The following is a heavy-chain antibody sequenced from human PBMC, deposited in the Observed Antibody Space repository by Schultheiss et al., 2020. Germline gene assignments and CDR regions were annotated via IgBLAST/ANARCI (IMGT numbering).Heavy chain of an antibody. CDR1: GFTFSSYA. V-gene: IGHV3-23*01. CDR2: ISGSAGST. CDR3: AKHRGYSSGWRDY. Sequence: GGSLRLSCAASGFTFSSYAMSWVRQAPGKGLEWVSAISGSAGSTYYADSVKGRFTISRDNSKNTLDLQMNSLRAEDTAVYFCAKHRGYSSGWRDYWGQGSLVTVSS. D-gene: IGHD6-19*01. J-gene: IGHJ4*02.